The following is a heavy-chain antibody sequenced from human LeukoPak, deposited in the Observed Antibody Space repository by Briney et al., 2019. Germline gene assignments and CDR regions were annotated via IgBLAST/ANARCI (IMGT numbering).Heavy chain of an antibody. Sequence: TGGSLRLSCAASGLTFTNYWMTWVRQAPGKGLEWVSSISSSSSYIYYADSVKGRFTISRDNAKNSLYLQMNSLRAEDTAVYYCARDELLGYWGQGTLVTVSS. D-gene: IGHD1-26*01. J-gene: IGHJ4*02. V-gene: IGHV3-21*01. CDR2: ISSSSSYI. CDR1: GLTFTNYW. CDR3: ARDELLGY.